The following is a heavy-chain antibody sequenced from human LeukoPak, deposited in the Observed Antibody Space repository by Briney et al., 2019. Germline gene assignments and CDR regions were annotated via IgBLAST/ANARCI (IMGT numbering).Heavy chain of an antibody. CDR2: MYYGGTT. CDR1: GGSITSNY. V-gene: IGHV4-59*01. D-gene: IGHD1-7*01. J-gene: IGHJ4*02. Sequence: SETLSLTCSVSGGSITSNYWSWIRQPPGKGLEWIGYMYYGGTTRYSPSLKSRVTVSVDTSKNLFSLKLTSVTAADTAVYYCARVLLAGTTDYWGQGTLVTVSS. CDR3: ARVLLAGTTDY.